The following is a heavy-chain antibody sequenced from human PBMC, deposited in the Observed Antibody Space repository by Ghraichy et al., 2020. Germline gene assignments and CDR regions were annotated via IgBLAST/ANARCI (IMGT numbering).Heavy chain of an antibody. CDR3: ARGTAAIPSYYYYGMDV. V-gene: IGHV4-59*01. D-gene: IGHD2-2*01. CDR2: IYYSGST. J-gene: IGHJ6*02. Sequence: ETLSLTCTVSGGSISSYYWSWIRQPPGKGLEWIGYIYYSGSTNYNPSLKSRVTISVDTSKNQFSLKLSSVTAADTAVYYCARGTAAIPSYYYYGMDVWGQGTTVTVSS. CDR1: GGSISSYY.